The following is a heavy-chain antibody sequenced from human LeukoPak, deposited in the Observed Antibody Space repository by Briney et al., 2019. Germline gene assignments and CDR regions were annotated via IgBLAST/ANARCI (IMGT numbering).Heavy chain of an antibody. CDR2: IYYSGST. D-gene: IGHD1-26*01. V-gene: IGHV4-39*01. CDR1: GGSISSSSYY. CDR3: ARRRGSYGMDYYYCYGMDV. J-gene: IGHJ6*02. Sequence: SETLSLTCTVSGGSISSSSYYWGWIRQPPGKGLEWIGSIYYSGSTYYNPSLKSRVTISVDTSKNQFSLKLSSVTAADTAVYYCARRRGSYGMDYYYCYGMDVWGQGTTVTVSS.